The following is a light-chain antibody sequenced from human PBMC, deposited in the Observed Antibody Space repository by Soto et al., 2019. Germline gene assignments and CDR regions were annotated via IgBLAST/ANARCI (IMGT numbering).Light chain of an antibody. J-gene: IGLJ1*01. CDR2: EVN. CDR1: SSDFGGYNF. V-gene: IGLV2-8*01. CDR3: TSYVGSNNFYV. Sequence: QSVLTQPPSASGSPGQSVTISCTGTSSDFGGYNFVSWYQQHPGKAPKLMIYEVNNRPSGVPDRFSGSKSGNTASLTVSGLQAEDEADYYCTSYVGSNNFYVFGTGTKVTVL.